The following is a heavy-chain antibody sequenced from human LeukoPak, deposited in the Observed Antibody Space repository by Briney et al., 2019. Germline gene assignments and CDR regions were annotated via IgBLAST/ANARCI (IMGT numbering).Heavy chain of an antibody. V-gene: IGHV3-23*01. D-gene: IGHD2-2*01. CDR2: ISGSTGRT. J-gene: IGHJ4*02. CDR1: GFTFSNYA. Sequence: GGSLRLSCAASGFTFSNYAMTWVRQIPGRGLEWVSTISGSTGRTYYADSVKGRFTISRDNAKNSLFLQMNSLRAEDTALYYCAKDYCSSTTCYYNYWGQGTLVTVSS. CDR3: AKDYCSSTTCYYNY.